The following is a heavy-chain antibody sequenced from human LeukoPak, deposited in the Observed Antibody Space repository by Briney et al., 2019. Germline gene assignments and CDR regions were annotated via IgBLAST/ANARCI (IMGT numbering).Heavy chain of an antibody. CDR1: GGSISSSSYY. Sequence: SSETLSLTCTVSGGSISSSSYYWGWLRQPPGKGLEWIGSIYYSGSTYYNPSLKSRVTISVDTSKNQFSLKLSSVTAADTAVYYCARLGVYNWSDRAHWGQGTMVTVSS. D-gene: IGHD1-20*01. CDR3: ARLGVYNWSDRAH. V-gene: IGHV4-39*01. CDR2: IYYSGST. J-gene: IGHJ3*01.